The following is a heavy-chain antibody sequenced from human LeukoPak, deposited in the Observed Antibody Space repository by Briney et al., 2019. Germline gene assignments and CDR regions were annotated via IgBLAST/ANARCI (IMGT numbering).Heavy chain of an antibody. Sequence: ASVKVSCKASGYTFTGYYMHWVRQAPGQGLEWMGWINPNSGGTNYAQKFQGRVTMTRDTSISTVFMELSRLRSDDTAVYYCARDLEDGIAAPWGQGTLVTVSS. J-gene: IGHJ4*02. CDR1: GYTFTGYY. CDR2: INPNSGGT. CDR3: ARDLEDGIAAP. V-gene: IGHV1-2*02. D-gene: IGHD6-13*01.